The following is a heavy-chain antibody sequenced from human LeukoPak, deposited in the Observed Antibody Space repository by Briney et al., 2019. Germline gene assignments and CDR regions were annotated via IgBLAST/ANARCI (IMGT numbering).Heavy chain of an antibody. CDR2: ISRSGRST. D-gene: IGHD5-12*01. Sequence: GGSLRLSCAASGFTFSSYAMSWVRQAPGKGLEWVSAISRSGRSTYYADSVKGRFTISRDNSKNTLYLQMNSLRDEDTAVYYCAKTRYSGYDYGFYYGMDVWGQGTTVTVSS. CDR1: GFTFSSYA. V-gene: IGHV3-23*01. J-gene: IGHJ6*02. CDR3: AKTRYSGYDYGFYYGMDV.